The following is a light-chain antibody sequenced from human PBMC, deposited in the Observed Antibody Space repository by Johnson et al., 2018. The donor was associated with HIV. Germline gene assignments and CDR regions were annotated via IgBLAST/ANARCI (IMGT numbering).Light chain of an antibody. Sequence: QSVLTQPPSVSAAPGQKVTISCSGSSSNIGNNYVSWYQQLPRGAPKLLIYENNKRPSGIPDRFSGSKSGTSATLGITGLQTGDEADYYCGTWDSSLTASYVFGTGTKVTVL. J-gene: IGLJ1*01. V-gene: IGLV1-51*02. CDR3: GTWDSSLTASYV. CDR1: SSNIGNNY. CDR2: ENN.